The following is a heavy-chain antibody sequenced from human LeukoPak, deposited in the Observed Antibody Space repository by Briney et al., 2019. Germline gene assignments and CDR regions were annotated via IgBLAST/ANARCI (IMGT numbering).Heavy chain of an antibody. CDR3: ARGDYYDSSGYNAVYFDY. CDR1: GGSFSGYY. V-gene: IGHV4-34*01. D-gene: IGHD3-22*01. Sequence: SETLCLTCAVYGGSFSGYYWSWIRQPPGKGLEWIGEINHSGSTNYNPSLKSRVTISVDTSKNQFSLKLSSVTAADTAVYYCARGDYYDSSGYNAVYFDYWGQGTLVTVSS. CDR2: INHSGST. J-gene: IGHJ4*02.